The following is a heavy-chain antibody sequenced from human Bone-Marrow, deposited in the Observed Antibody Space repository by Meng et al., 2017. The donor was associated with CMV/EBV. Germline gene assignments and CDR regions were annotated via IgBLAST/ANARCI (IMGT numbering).Heavy chain of an antibody. CDR2: IYYSGST. V-gene: IGHV4-61*08. Sequence: SETLSLTCTVSGGSISSGGYYWSRIRQHPGKGLEWIGYIYYSGSTNYNPSLKSRVTISVDTSKNQFSLKLSSVTAADTAVYYCARETRWNYVDYWGQGTLVTVSS. CDR3: ARETRWNYVDY. D-gene: IGHD3-3*01. CDR1: GGSISSGGYY. J-gene: IGHJ4*02.